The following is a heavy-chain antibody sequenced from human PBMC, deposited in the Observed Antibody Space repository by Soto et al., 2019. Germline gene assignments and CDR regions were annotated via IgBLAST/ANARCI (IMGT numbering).Heavy chain of an antibody. J-gene: IGHJ5*02. Sequence: GGSLRLSCAASGFTFSSHSMNWVRQAPGKGLEWVSSISSSSSYIYYADSVKGRFTISRDNAKNSLYLQMNSLRAEDTAVYYCARDLLEGFRGFGWFDPWGQGTLVTVSS. CDR3: ARDLLEGFRGFGWFDP. CDR2: ISSSSSYI. CDR1: GFTFSSHS. V-gene: IGHV3-21*01. D-gene: IGHD3-10*01.